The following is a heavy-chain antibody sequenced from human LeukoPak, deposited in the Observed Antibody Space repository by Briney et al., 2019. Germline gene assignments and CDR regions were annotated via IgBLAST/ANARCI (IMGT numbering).Heavy chain of an antibody. CDR3: ARRDRNKGVDY. D-gene: IGHD2-8*01. V-gene: IGHV3-53*01. CDR2: IYSGGTT. CDR1: GFTVSNNY. Sequence: GGSLRLSCAVSGFTVSNNYMSWVRQAPGKGLEWVSIIYSGGTTYYANPVKGRFTISRDNSKNTLYLQMNSLRAEDTAVYYSARRDRNKGVDYWGQGTLVTVSS. J-gene: IGHJ4*02.